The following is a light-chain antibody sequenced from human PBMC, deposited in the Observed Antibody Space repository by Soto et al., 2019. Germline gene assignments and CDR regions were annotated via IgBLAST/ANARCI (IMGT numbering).Light chain of an antibody. Sequence: DIQMTQSPSSLSASLGDRVTITCRASQSISSYLNWYQQKPGKAPKLLIYAASSLQSGVPSRFSGTGSGTDFTLTISSLQPEDFAIYYCQQSFNSPRTFGQGTKVDIK. CDR3: QQSFNSPRT. CDR1: QSISSY. CDR2: AAS. V-gene: IGKV1-39*01. J-gene: IGKJ1*01.